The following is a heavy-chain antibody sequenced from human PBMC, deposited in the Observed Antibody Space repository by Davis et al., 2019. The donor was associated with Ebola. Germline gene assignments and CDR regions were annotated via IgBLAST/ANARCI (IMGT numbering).Heavy chain of an antibody. CDR3: ARDSYGVVPAARGGMDV. D-gene: IGHD2-2*01. CDR2: ISSSSSYI. J-gene: IGHJ6*02. Sequence: PGGSLRLSCAASGFTFSSYSMNWVRQAPGKGLEWVSSISSSSSYIYYADSVKGRFTISRDNAKNSLYLQMNSLRAEDTAVYYCARDSYGVVPAARGGMDVWGQGTTVTVSS. CDR1: GFTFSSYS. V-gene: IGHV3-21*01.